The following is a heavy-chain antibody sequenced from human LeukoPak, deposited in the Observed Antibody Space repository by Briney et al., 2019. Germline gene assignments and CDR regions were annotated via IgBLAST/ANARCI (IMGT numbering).Heavy chain of an antibody. CDR2: IYSGGST. D-gene: IGHD6-13*01. V-gene: IGHV3-53*01. J-gene: IGHJ5*02. CDR1: GFTVSSNY. Sequence: GGSLRLSCAASGFTVSSNYMSWVRQAPGKGPEWVSVIYSGGSTYYADSVKGRFTISRDNSKNTLYLQMNSLRAEDTAVYYCARPTKEGSSWYWWFDPWGQGTLVTVSS. CDR3: ARPTKEGSSWYWWFDP.